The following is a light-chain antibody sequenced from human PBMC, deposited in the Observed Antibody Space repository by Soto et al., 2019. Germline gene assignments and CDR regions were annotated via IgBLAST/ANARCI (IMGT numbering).Light chain of an antibody. CDR2: DVS. Sequence: QSALTQPASVSGSPGQSITISCTGTSSDVGAYNYVSWYQQHPGKAPKLMIFDVSNRPSGVSNRFSGSKSGNTASLTISGLQAEDEADYYCSSYTSSSIVVFGGGTQLTVL. CDR3: SSYTSSSIVV. CDR1: SSDVGAYNY. V-gene: IGLV2-14*03. J-gene: IGLJ2*01.